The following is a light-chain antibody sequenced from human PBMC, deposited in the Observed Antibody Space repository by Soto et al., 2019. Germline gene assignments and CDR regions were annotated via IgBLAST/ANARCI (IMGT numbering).Light chain of an antibody. V-gene: IGKV3-20*01. J-gene: IGKJ1*01. CDR3: QLYGSSPPWT. Sequence: EIVLTQSPGTLSLSPGERATLSCRASQSVSSSQLAWYQQKPGQAPRLVIYDASTRATGIPDRFSGSGSGTDFTLTISRLEPEDFAVYHCQLYGSSPPWTFDQGTKVEIK. CDR2: DAS. CDR1: QSVSSSQ.